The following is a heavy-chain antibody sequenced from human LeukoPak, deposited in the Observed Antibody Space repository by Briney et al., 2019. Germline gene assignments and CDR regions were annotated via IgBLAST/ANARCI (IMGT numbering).Heavy chain of an antibody. V-gene: IGHV3-30*18. Sequence: PGESLRLSCAASGFTFSSYGMHWVRQAPGKGLEWVAVISYDGSNKYYADSVKGRFTISRDNSKNTLYLQMNSLRAEDTAVYYCAKSGIAVANNWGQGTLVTVSS. J-gene: IGHJ4*02. D-gene: IGHD6-19*01. CDR1: GFTFSSYG. CDR2: ISYDGSNK. CDR3: AKSGIAVANN.